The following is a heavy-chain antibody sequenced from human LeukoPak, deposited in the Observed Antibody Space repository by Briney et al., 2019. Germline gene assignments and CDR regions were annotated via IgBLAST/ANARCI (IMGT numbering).Heavy chain of an antibody. CDR1: GFNFSSYA. D-gene: IGHD6-6*01. CDR3: AKDYYSSSDYYYYYMDV. Sequence: GGSLRLSCAASGFNFSSYAMSWVRQAPGKGLEWVSAISGSGGSTYYADSVKGRFTISRDNSKNTLYLQMNSLRAEDTAVYYCAKDYYSSSDYYYYYMDVWGKGTTVTVSS. J-gene: IGHJ6*03. V-gene: IGHV3-23*01. CDR2: ISGSGGST.